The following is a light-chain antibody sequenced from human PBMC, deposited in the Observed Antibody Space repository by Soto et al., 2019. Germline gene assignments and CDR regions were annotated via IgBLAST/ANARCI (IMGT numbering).Light chain of an antibody. J-gene: IGKJ1*01. CDR2: KAS. CDR1: QSISIW. CDR3: QQYNDYSWT. Sequence: DIQMTQSPSTLSASVGDRVAITCRASQSISIWLAWYQQKPGKAPKLLIYKASSLESGVPSRFSGSGAGTELTLTISSLQPDEFATYYCQQYNDYSWTFGQGTKVEIK. V-gene: IGKV1-5*03.